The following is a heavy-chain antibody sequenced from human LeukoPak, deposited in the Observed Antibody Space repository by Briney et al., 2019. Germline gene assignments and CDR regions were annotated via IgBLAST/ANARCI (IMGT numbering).Heavy chain of an antibody. CDR1: GFTFSSYG. J-gene: IGHJ6*03. CDR2: ISYDGSNK. V-gene: IGHV3-30*18. D-gene: IGHD6-6*01. Sequence: PGGSLRLSCAASGFTFSSYGMHWVRQAPGKGLEWVAVISYDGSNKYYADSVKGRFTISRDNSKNTLYLQMNSLRAEDTAVYYCAKESSYPPPYYMDVWGKGTTVTISS. CDR3: AKESSYPPPYYMDV.